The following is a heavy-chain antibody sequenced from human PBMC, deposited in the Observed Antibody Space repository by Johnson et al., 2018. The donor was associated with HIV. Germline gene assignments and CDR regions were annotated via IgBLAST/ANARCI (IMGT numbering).Heavy chain of an antibody. J-gene: IGHJ3*02. CDR2: TQYDGSNK. CDR3: AKETRDSRSAFDI. V-gene: IGHV3-30*02. CDR1: GFSFSSYG. D-gene: IGHD3-22*01. Sequence: QEQLVESGGGVVQPGGSLRLSYAASGFSFSSYGIHWVRQAPGKGLEWVAFTQYDGSNKYYADSMKGRFTISRDNSKKTLYLQMNSLRPEDTAVYYCAKETRDSRSAFDIWGQGTMVTVSS.